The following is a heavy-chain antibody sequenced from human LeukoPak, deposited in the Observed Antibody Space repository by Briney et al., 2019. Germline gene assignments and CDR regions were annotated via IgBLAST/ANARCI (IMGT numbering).Heavy chain of an antibody. D-gene: IGHD6-13*01. CDR2: INPNSGGT. Sequence: ASVKVSCKASGYTFTGYYIHWVRQAPGQGLEWMGLINPNSGGTNYAQKFQGRVTMTRDTSISTAYMELSRLRSDDTAVYYCARDRVAAAGTPYHFDYWGQGTLVTVSS. V-gene: IGHV1-2*02. CDR3: ARDRVAAAGTPYHFDY. J-gene: IGHJ4*02. CDR1: GYTFTGYY.